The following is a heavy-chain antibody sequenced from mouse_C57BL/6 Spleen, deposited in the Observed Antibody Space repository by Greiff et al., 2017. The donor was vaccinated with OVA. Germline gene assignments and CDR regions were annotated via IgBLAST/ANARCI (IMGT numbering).Heavy chain of an antibody. CDR2: FYPGSGSI. CDR1: GYTFTEYT. D-gene: IGHD2-2*01. Sequence: QVQLKQSGAELVKPGASVKLSCKASGYTFTEYTIHWVKQRSGQGLEWIGWFYPGSGSIKYNEKFKDKATLTADKSSSTVYMELSRLTSEDSAVYFCARHEAPYGYDGDWFAYWGQGTLVTVSA. CDR3: ARHEAPYGYDGDWFAY. V-gene: IGHV1-62-2*01. J-gene: IGHJ3*01.